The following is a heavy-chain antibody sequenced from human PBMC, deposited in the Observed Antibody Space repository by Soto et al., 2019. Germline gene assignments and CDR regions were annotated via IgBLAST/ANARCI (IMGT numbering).Heavy chain of an antibody. CDR1: GGSISSGAYY. CDR3: ARVSATGTRWFDP. Sequence: RSLPCTVSGGSISSGAYYWGWIRQHPGKGLEWIGYISHRGTAYYTPSLKSRVSLSVDPSKSQFSLNVTSLTAADTAVYYCARVSATGTRWFDPWGPGTLVTVSS. D-gene: IGHD6-13*01. CDR2: ISHRGTA. V-gene: IGHV4-31*03. J-gene: IGHJ5*02.